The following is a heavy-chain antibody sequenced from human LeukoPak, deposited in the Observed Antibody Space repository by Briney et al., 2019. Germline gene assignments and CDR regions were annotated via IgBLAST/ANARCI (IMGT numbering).Heavy chain of an antibody. CDR2: IYYSGNT. CDR1: GGSISSYY. Sequence: PSETLSLTCTVSGGSISSYYWSWIRQPPGKGLEWIGYIYYSGNTNYNPSLKSRVSISIDTSKNQFSLQLSSVTAADTAVYYCARDRVSSGLRDFDLWGRGTLVTVS. CDR3: ARDRVSSGLRDFDL. V-gene: IGHV4-59*01. D-gene: IGHD3-22*01. J-gene: IGHJ2*01.